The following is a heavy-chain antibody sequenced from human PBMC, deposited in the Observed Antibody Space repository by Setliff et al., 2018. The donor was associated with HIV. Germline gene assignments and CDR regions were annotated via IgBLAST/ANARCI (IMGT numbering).Heavy chain of an antibody. Sequence: GGSLRLSCAASGFTFSCYEMNWVRQAPGKGLEWVSYISSSGSTISYADSVKGRFTISRDNAKNSLYLQLNSLRAEDTAVYYCAKAFEPGIAAAGTTFDYWGQGTLVTVSS. CDR2: ISSSGSTI. CDR1: GFTFSCYE. D-gene: IGHD6-13*01. V-gene: IGHV3-48*03. CDR3: AKAFEPGIAAAGTTFDY. J-gene: IGHJ4*02.